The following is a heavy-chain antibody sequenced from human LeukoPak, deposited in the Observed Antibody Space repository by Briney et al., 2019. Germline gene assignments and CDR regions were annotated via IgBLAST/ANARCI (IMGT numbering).Heavy chain of an antibody. Sequence: PGGSLRLSXAASGFTVSSNYMSWVRQAPGKGLEWVANIKQDGSEKYYVDSVKGRFTISRDNAKNSLYLQMNSLRAEDTAVYYCARVVVIPKPNFDYWGQRTLVTVSS. CDR3: ARVVVIPKPNFDY. D-gene: IGHD3-22*01. J-gene: IGHJ4*02. CDR2: IKQDGSEK. CDR1: GFTVSSNY. V-gene: IGHV3-7*04.